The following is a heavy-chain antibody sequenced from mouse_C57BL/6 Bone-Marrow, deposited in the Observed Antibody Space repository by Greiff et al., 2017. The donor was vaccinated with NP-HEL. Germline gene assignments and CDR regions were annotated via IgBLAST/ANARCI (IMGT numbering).Heavy chain of an antibody. J-gene: IGHJ1*03. CDR3: AGYYWYFDF. CDR1: GFSFSSYA. CDR2: ISDGGSYT. V-gene: IGHV5-4*01. Sequence: DVQLVESGGGLAKSGGSLKLSCAASGFSFSSYAVSWVRQTPEKRLEWFATISDGGSYTYYPANVKGRFTISRYNAKNNLYLQMSHLKSEDTAMYYFAGYYWYFDFRGTGTTVTVSS.